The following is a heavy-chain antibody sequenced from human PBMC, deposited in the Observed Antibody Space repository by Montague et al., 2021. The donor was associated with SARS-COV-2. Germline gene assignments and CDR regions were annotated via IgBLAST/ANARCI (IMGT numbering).Heavy chain of an antibody. CDR1: GGSISSGSYY. V-gene: IGHV4-61*02. CDR2: IYTSGST. J-gene: IGHJ2*01. CDR3: ARDPLYYYDSSGLLLDWYFDL. D-gene: IGHD3-22*01. Sequence: QTLSLTCTVSGGSISSGSYYWSWIRQPAGKGLEWIGRIYTSGSTNYNPSLKSRVTISVDTSKNQFSLKLSSVTAADTAVYYCARDPLYYYDSSGLLLDWYFDLWGRGTLVTVSS.